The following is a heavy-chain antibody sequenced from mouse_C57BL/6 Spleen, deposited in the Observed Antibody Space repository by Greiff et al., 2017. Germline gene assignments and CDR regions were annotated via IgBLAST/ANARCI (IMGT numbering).Heavy chain of an antibody. CDR1: GFTFSSYA. CDR2: ISDGGSYT. J-gene: IGHJ3*01. D-gene: IGHD4-1*01. V-gene: IGHV5-4*01. CDR3: AREELGGRAY. Sequence: EVQRVESGGGLVKPGGSLKLSCAASGFTFSSYALSWVRQTPEKRLEWGATISDGGSYTYYPDNVKGRFTISRDNAKNNLYLQMSHLKSEDTAMYYCAREELGGRAYWGQGTLVTVSA.